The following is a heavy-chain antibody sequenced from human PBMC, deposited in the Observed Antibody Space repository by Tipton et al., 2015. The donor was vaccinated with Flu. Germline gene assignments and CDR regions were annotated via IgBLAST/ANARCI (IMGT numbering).Heavy chain of an antibody. Sequence: TLSLTCTVSGGSVNSAGYFWSWIRQHPGKGLEWIGYIFYSGGNYYNPSLNSRVTISVDTSKNQFSLTLTSVTAADTAVYYCAREKDSSGSEYFQHWGQGTLVTVSS. V-gene: IGHV4-31*03. CDR3: AREKDSSGSEYFQH. CDR1: GGSVNSAGYF. J-gene: IGHJ1*01. CDR2: IFYSGGN. D-gene: IGHD6-19*01.